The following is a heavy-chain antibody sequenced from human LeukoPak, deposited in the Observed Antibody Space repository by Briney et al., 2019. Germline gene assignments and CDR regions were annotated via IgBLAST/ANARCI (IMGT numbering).Heavy chain of an antibody. J-gene: IGHJ3*02. D-gene: IGHD6-19*01. CDR2: INPNSGGT. CDR1: GYTFTGYY. CDR3: ARVGSSGFDAFDI. Sequence: ASVKVSCKASGYTFTGYYMHWVRQAPGQGLEWMGWINPNSGGTNYAQKFQGWVTMTRDTSISTAYMELSRLRSDDTAVYYCARVGSSGFDAFDIWGQGTMATVSS. V-gene: IGHV1-2*04.